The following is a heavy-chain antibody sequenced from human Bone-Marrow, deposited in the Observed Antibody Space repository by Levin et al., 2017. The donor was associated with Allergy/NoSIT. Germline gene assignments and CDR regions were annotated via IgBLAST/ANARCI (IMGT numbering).Heavy chain of an antibody. Sequence: PGGSLRLSCAASGFTFSSYSMNWVRQAPGKGLEWVSYISSSSSTIYYADSVKGRFTISRDNAKNSLYLQMNSLRAEDTAVYYCARRYYYDSSGYYLPFDYWGQGTLVTVSS. CDR1: GFTFSSYS. CDR2: ISSSSSTI. V-gene: IGHV3-48*01. CDR3: ARRYYYDSSGYYLPFDY. D-gene: IGHD3-22*01. J-gene: IGHJ4*02.